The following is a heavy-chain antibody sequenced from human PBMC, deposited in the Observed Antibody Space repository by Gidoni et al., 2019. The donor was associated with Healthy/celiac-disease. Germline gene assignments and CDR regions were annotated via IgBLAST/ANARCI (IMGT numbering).Heavy chain of an antibody. J-gene: IGHJ5*02. CDR2: ISSSSSYT. CDR1: GFTLRAYY. CDR3: ASGRQWLDWGLNWFDP. D-gene: IGHD6-19*01. V-gene: IGHV3-11*06. Sequence: QVQLVESGGGLVKPGGSLRLSCASSGFTLRAYYMSWIRQAPGKGLGWVSYISSSSSYTNYADSVKGRFTISRDNAKNSLYLQMNSLRAEDTAVYYCASGRQWLDWGLNWFDPWGQGTLVTVSS.